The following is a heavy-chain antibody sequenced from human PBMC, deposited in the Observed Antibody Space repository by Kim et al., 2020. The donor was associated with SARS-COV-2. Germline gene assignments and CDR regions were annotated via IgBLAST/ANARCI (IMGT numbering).Heavy chain of an antibody. CDR2: IYYSGST. CDR3: ARSAPPDYCSSTSCYPYYYGMDV. J-gene: IGHJ6*02. Sequence: SETLSLTCTVSGGSISSYYWSWIRQPPGKGLEWIGYIYYSGSTNYNPSLKSRVTISVDTSKNQFSLKLSSVTAADTAVYYCARSAPPDYCSSTSCYPYYYGMDVWGQGTQVTVSS. V-gene: IGHV4-59*13. D-gene: IGHD2-2*01. CDR1: GGSISSYY.